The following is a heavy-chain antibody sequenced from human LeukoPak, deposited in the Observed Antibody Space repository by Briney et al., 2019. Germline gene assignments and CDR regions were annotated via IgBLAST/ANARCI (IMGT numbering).Heavy chain of an antibody. Sequence: SETLSLTCAVYGGSFSGYYWSWIRQPPGKGLEWIGEINHSGSTNYNPSLKSRVTISVDTSKNQFSLKLSSVTAADTAVYYCASSGWQWLGTDEFSYWGQGTLVTVSS. CDR2: INHSGST. CDR1: GGSFSGYY. J-gene: IGHJ4*02. CDR3: ASSGWQWLGTDEFSY. V-gene: IGHV4-34*01. D-gene: IGHD6-19*01.